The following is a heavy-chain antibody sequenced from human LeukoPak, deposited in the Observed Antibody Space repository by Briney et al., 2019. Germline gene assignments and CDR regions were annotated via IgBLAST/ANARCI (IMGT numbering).Heavy chain of an antibody. CDR3: AKHRRYSFWDY. CDR2: IYYTGTT. D-gene: IGHD5-18*01. J-gene: IGHJ4*02. V-gene: IGHV4-39*01. CDR1: GASMASTSYY. Sequence: SETLSLTCIVSGASMASTSYYWGWVRQPPGKGLEWIGSIYYTGTTYYNPSLESRVTISIDTSKNHFFLKLSAVTAADTSVNYCAKHRRYSFWDYWGQGSLVTVSS.